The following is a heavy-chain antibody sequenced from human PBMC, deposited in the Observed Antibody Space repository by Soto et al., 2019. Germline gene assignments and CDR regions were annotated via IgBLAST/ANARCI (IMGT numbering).Heavy chain of an antibody. V-gene: IGHV4-30-2*03. CDR1: GGSISSGGYS. CDR3: ARRMKRAYGSGLYYYYMDV. D-gene: IGHD3-10*01. CDR2: IYYSGST. Sequence: SETLSLTCAVSGGSISSGGYSWSWIRQPPGKGLEWIGSIYYSGSTYYNPSLKSRVTISVDTSKNQFSLNLTSVTAADTAVYYCARRMKRAYGSGLYYYYMDVWGKGTTVTVSS. J-gene: IGHJ6*03.